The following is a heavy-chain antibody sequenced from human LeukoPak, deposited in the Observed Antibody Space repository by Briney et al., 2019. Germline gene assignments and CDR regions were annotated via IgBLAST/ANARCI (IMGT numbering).Heavy chain of an antibody. D-gene: IGHD3-22*01. V-gene: IGHV3-23*01. Sequence: PGGSLRLSCAASGFTFSDYYMSWVRQAPGKGLEWVSAISGSGGSTYYADSVKGRFTISRDNSKNTLYLQMNSLRAEDTAVYYCAKDSIGPYYYDSSGTPLDAFDIWGQGTMVTVSS. J-gene: IGHJ3*02. CDR2: ISGSGGST. CDR1: GFTFSDYY. CDR3: AKDSIGPYYYDSSGTPLDAFDI.